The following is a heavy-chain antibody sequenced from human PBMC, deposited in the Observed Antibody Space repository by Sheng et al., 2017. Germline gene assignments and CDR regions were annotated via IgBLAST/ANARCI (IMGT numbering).Heavy chain of an antibody. CDR3: AKDRGIVVVTPPDY. CDR1: GFTFSSYG. J-gene: IGHJ4*02. CDR2: ISYDGSNK. V-gene: IGHV3-30*18. Sequence: QVQLVESGGGVVQPGRSLRLSCAASGFTFSSYGMHWVRQAPGKGLEWVAVISYDGSNKYYADSVKGRFTISRDNSKNTLYLQMNSLRAEDTAVYYCAKDRGIVVVTPPDYWGQGTLVTVSS. D-gene: IGHD2-21*02.